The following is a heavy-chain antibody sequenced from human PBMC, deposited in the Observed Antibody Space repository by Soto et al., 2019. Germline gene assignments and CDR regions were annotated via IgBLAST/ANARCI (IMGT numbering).Heavy chain of an antibody. Sequence: ASVKVSCKASGYTFTSYAMHWVRQAPGQRLEWMGWINAGNGNTKYSQKFQGRVTITRDTSASTAYMELSSLRSEDTAVYYCARRAYCTNGVCYKSGEYYMDVWGKGTTVTVSS. J-gene: IGHJ6*03. D-gene: IGHD2-8*01. CDR3: ARRAYCTNGVCYKSGEYYMDV. CDR2: INAGNGNT. V-gene: IGHV1-3*01. CDR1: GYTFTSYA.